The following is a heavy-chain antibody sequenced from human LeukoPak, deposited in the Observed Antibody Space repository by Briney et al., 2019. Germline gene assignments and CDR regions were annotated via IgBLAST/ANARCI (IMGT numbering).Heavy chain of an antibody. CDR3: ARDWIGATGKGIDY. D-gene: IGHD6-13*01. V-gene: IGHV3-23*01. J-gene: IGHJ4*02. CDR1: GFTFGSYV. CDR2: ISGDGGT. Sequence: PGGSLRLSCAASGFTFGSYVMSWVRQAPGKGPEWVSAISGDGGTYYADSVGGRFTISRDNSKNSLYLQMNSLRADDTAVYYCARDWIGATGKGIDYWGQGALVTVSS.